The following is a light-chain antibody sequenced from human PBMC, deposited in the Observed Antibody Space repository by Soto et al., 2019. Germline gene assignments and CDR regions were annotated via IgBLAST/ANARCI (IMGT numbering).Light chain of an antibody. V-gene: IGKV1-5*03. CDR1: QSISSW. Sequence: DIXXXXXPSTXXXXXXXXVTXTXXASQSISSWLAWYQQKPGKAPKLMIYKAPSLESGVPSRFSGSGAWTEFTLTISSLQPDDFAQYYCQQYNSYWTFGQGTKVEIK. CDR2: KAP. J-gene: IGKJ1*01. CDR3: QQYNSYWT.